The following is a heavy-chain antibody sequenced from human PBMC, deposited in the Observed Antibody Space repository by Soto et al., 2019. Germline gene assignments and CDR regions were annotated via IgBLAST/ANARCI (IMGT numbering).Heavy chain of an antibody. CDR2: ISGSGGST. D-gene: IGHD6-6*01. CDR3: AKNRGIAARPFDY. Sequence: EVQLVESGGGLIQPGGSLRLSCAASGFTVSSNYMSWVRQAPGKGLEWVSVISGSGGSTYYADSVKGRFTISRDNSKNTLYLQMNSLRAEDTAVYYCAKNRGIAARPFDYWGQGTLVTVSS. V-gene: IGHV3-23*04. CDR1: GFTVSSNY. J-gene: IGHJ4*02.